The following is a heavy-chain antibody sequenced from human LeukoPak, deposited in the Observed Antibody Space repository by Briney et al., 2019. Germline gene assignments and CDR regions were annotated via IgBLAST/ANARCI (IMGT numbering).Heavy chain of an antibody. CDR3: AGTARRYTNSWYRQYYFDY. Sequence: SETLSLTCAVYGGSFSIYYWSWIRQPPGKGLEWLGEINHSGSTNYNPSLKSRVTISVDTSKNQFSLKLSSVTAADTAVYYCAGTARRYTNSWYRQYYFDYWGQGTLVTVSS. V-gene: IGHV4-34*01. D-gene: IGHD6-13*01. CDR1: GGSFSIYY. CDR2: INHSGST. J-gene: IGHJ4*02.